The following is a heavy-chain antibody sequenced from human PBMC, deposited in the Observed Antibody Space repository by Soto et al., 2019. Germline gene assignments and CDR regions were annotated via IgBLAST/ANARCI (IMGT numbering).Heavy chain of an antibody. Sequence: QLQLQESGSGLVKPSQTLSLTCAVSGGSISSGGYSWSWIRQPPGKGLEWIGYIYHSGSTFYNPSLKGRVTMSVDRSKNQFSLKLSSVTAADTAVYYCAAGGGLPRYYWGQGTLVTVSS. CDR1: GGSISSGGYS. V-gene: IGHV4-30-2*01. D-gene: IGHD5-12*01. CDR3: AAGGGLPRYY. CDR2: IYHSGST. J-gene: IGHJ4*02.